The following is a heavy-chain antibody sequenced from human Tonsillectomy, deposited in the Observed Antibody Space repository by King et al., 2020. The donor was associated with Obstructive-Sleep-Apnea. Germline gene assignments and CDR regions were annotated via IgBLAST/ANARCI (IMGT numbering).Heavy chain of an antibody. Sequence: VQLVESGGGVVQPGGSLRLSCASSGFTFSYYGMHWVRQAPGKGLEGVAFIRYDGISEYYADSVKGRLTISRDNSKNTLYLQMNSLRTEDTAVYYCAKDKSSVAYWGQGTLVTVSS. CDR1: GFTFSYYG. V-gene: IGHV3-30*02. CDR3: AKDKSSVAY. D-gene: IGHD2-15*01. CDR2: IRYDGISE. J-gene: IGHJ4*02.